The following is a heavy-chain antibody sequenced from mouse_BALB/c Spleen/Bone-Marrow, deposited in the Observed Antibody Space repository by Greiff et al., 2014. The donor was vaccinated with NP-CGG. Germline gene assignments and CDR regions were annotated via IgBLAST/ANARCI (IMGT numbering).Heavy chain of an antibody. V-gene: IGHV1-18*01. Sequence: VQLQQPGPELVKPGTSMKISCKASGYSFTGYTMNWVKQTLGKNLEWIGLINPYNGGSSYNQKFKGKAALTVDKSSSTAYMELLSLTSEDSAVYYCAGGSMVTRYYAMDYWGQGTSVTVSS. D-gene: IGHD2-10*02. CDR2: INPYNGGS. J-gene: IGHJ4*01. CDR1: GYSFTGYT. CDR3: AGGSMVTRYYAMDY.